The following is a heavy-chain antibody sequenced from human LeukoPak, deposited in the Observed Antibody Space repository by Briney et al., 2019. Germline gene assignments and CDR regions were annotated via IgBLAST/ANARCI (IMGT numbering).Heavy chain of an antibody. Sequence: ASVKVSCKASGYTFTGYYMHWVRQAPGQGLEWMGWINPNSGGTNYAQKFQGWVTMTRDTSISTAYMELSRLRSDDTAVYYCARENSSSTSFYWYFDLWGRGTLVTVSS. CDR1: GYTFTGYY. CDR3: ARENSSSTSFYWYFDL. J-gene: IGHJ2*01. V-gene: IGHV1-2*04. CDR2: INPNSGGT. D-gene: IGHD6-13*01.